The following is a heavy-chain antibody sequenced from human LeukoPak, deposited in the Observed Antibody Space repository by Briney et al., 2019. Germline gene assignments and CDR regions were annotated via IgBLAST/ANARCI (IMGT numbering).Heavy chain of an antibody. CDR2: IYTSGST. Sequence: SETLSLTCTVSGGSISSGSYYWSWIRQPAGKGLEWIGRIYTSGSTNYNPSLKSRVTISVDTSKDQFSLKLSSVTAADTTVYYCARTTEGYCRGRSCYSYYYYMDVWGKGTTVTVSS. J-gene: IGHJ6*03. CDR3: ARTTEGYCRGRSCYSYYYYMDV. D-gene: IGHD2-15*01. V-gene: IGHV4-61*02. CDR1: GGSISSGSYY.